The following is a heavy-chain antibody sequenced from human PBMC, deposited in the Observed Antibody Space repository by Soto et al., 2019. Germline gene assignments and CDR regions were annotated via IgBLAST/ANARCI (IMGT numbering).Heavy chain of an antibody. V-gene: IGHV3-33*01. J-gene: IGHJ4*02. CDR2: IWYDGSNK. Sequence: PGGSLRLSCAASEFTFSIYGMHRVRQAPGKGLEWVAVIWYDGSNKYYGDSVKGRFTISRDKSKNTLYLQMNSLRAEDTAVYYCARGIAAAGTNFDYWGQGTLVTVSS. CDR3: ARGIAAAGTNFDY. CDR1: EFTFSIYG. D-gene: IGHD6-13*01.